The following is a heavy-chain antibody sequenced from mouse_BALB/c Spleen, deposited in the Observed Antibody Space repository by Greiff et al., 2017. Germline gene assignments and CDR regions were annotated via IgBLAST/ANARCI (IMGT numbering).Heavy chain of an antibody. CDR2: IDPANGNT. V-gene: IGHV14-3*02. J-gene: IGHJ2*01. CDR3: AREVYYRYDVVYYFDD. CDR1: GFNIKDTY. D-gene: IGHD2-14*01. Sequence: EVQLQQSGAELVKPGASVKLSCTASGFNIKDTYMHWVKQRPEQGLEWIGRIDPANGNTKYDPKFQGKATITADTSSNTAYLQLSSLTSEDTAVYYCAREVYYRYDVVYYFDDGGQGTTLTVSS.